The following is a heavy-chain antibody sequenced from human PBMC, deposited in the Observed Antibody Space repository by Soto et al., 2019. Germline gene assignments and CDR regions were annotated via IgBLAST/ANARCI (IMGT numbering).Heavy chain of an antibody. Sequence: QLQLQESGSGLVKPSQTLSLTCAVSGGSINSGGYSWSWIRQPPGKGLEWIGYISHSGSTYSNPSLKRRXTXAVDRSKNQFSLKLRTVTAADTAVYYCARGGLLPDYWGQGTLVTVSS. D-gene: IGHD6-19*01. V-gene: IGHV4-30-2*01. CDR2: ISHSGST. J-gene: IGHJ4*02. CDR3: ARGGLLPDY. CDR1: GGSINSGGYS.